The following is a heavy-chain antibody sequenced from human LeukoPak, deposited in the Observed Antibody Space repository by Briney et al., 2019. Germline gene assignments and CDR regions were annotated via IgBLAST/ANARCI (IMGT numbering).Heavy chain of an antibody. CDR2: IKQDGSEK. Sequence: GGSLRLSCAASGFTFSSYWMSWVRQAPGKGLEWVANIKQDGSEKYYVDSVKGRFTTSRDNAKNSLYLQMNSLRAEDTAVYYCARDGDYGYYYYGMDVWGQGTTVTVSS. J-gene: IGHJ6*02. CDR3: ARDGDYGYYYYGMDV. V-gene: IGHV3-7*01. D-gene: IGHD4-17*01. CDR1: GFTFSSYW.